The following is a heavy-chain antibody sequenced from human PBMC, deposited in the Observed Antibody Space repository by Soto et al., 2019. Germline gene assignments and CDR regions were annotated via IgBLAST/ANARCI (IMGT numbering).Heavy chain of an antibody. D-gene: IGHD4-4*01. CDR1: GFTFRSYA. J-gene: IGHJ4*02. CDR3: AKDPYSNYEGFFDY. CDR2: ISESGGST. V-gene: IGHV3-23*01. Sequence: GSLRLSCAGSGFTFRSYAMSWVRQAPGKGLEWVSAISESGGSTYYADSVKGRFTISRDNSKNTLYLQMNSLRAEDTAVYYCAKDPYSNYEGFFDYWGQGTLVTVSS.